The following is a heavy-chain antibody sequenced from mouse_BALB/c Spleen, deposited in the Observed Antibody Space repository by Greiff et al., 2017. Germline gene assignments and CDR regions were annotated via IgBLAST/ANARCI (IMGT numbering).Heavy chain of an antibody. CDR3: ARREGDY. CDR2: ISSGGGST. Sequence: EVKLVESGGGLVKPGGSLKLSCAASGFAFSSYDMSWVRQTPEKRLEWVAYISSGGGSTYYPDTVKGRFTISRDNAKNTLYLQMSSLKSEDTAMYYCARREGDYWGQGTSVTVSS. V-gene: IGHV5-12-1*01. CDR1: GFAFSSYD. J-gene: IGHJ4*01.